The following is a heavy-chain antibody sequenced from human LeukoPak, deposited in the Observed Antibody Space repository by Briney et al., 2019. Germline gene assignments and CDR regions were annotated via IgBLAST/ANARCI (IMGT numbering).Heavy chain of an antibody. CDR1: GFTFSSYW. Sequence: GGSLRLSCAASGFTFSSYWMSWVRQAPGKGPEWVANIKQDGSEKYYVDSVKGRFTISRDNAKNSLYLQMNSLRAEDTAVYYCARGYYYDSSGVPADYWGQGTLVTVSS. CDR2: IKQDGSEK. J-gene: IGHJ4*02. V-gene: IGHV3-7*01. CDR3: ARGYYYDSSGVPADY. D-gene: IGHD3-22*01.